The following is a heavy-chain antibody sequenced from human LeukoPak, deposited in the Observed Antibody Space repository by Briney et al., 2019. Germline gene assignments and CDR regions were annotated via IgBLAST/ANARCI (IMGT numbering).Heavy chain of an antibody. CDR1: GFTFSSYA. V-gene: IGHV3-23*01. J-gene: IGHJ4*02. Sequence: PGGSLRLSCAASGFTFSSYAMSWVRQAPGKGLEWVSTISGSGDNTYYADSVKGRFTISRDNSKNTLYLQMNSLRAEDTAVYYCARHSDYDILTGPNDYWGQGTLVTVSS. CDR3: ARHSDYDILTGPNDY. D-gene: IGHD3-9*01. CDR2: ISGSGDNT.